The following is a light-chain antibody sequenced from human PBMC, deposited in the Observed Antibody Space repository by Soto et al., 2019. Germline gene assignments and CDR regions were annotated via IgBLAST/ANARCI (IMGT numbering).Light chain of an antibody. J-gene: IGKJ1*01. CDR1: QSVDSSY. Sequence: EIVLTQSPGTLSLSPGERATLSCRASQSVDSSYLAWYQQKPGQAPRLLIYTASTRATGIPDRFSGSGSGTDFTLTISRLEPEDFAVHYCQQYGSSPWTFGQGTKVEI. CDR2: TAS. V-gene: IGKV3-20*01. CDR3: QQYGSSPWT.